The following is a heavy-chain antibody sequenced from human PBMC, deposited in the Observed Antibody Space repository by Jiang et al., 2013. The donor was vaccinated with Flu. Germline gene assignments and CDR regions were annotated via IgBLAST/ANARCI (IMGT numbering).Heavy chain of an antibody. CDR2: INPSDGST. V-gene: IGHV1-46*01. Sequence: LVESGAEVKKPGASVKVSCKASGYTFSNSYIHWVRQAPGQGLEWMGLINPSDGSTGYAQKFEGRVSMTREMSTNTIHMEVSSLRSDDTAVYYCARDAHIGAGATKEPLDYWGQGTLITVSS. CDR1: GYTFSNSY. J-gene: IGHJ4*02. CDR3: ARDAHIGAGATKEPLDY. D-gene: IGHD1-26*01.